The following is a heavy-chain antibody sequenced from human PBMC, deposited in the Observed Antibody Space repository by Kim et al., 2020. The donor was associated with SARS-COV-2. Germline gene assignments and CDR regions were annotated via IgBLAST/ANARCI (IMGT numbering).Heavy chain of an antibody. J-gene: IGHJ4*02. CDR2: ST. D-gene: IGHD6-13*01. CDR3: AKRTAVTVHC. Sequence: STYYADSVKGRFTISRDNSKNTLFLQMNSLRAEDTAIYYCAKRTAVTVHCWGQGTLVTVSS. V-gene: IGHV3-23*01.